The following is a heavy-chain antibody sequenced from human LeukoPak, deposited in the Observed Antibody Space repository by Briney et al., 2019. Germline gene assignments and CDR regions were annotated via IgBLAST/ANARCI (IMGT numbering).Heavy chain of an antibody. CDR1: GYTFTSYD. Sequence: ASVKVSCKASGYTFTSYDINRVRQATGQGLEWMGWMYPNSGNTGYAQKFQGRVTITRDTPINTAYMELSSLRAEDTAVYYCASGELLLGYYDSSGGPDCDYGGQGTLDNVFS. CDR3: ASGELLLGYYDSSGGPDCDY. D-gene: IGHD3-22*01. V-gene: IGHV1-8*03. CDR2: MYPNSGNT. J-gene: IGHJ4*02.